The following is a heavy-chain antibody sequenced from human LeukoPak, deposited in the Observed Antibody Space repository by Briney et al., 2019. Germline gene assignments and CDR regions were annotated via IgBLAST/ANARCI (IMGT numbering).Heavy chain of an antibody. CDR1: GYTFTGYY. J-gene: IGHJ6*03. D-gene: IGHD6-13*01. Sequence: ASVKDSCKASGYTFTGYYMHWVRQAPGQGLEWTGWINPNSGGTNYAQKFQGRVTMTRDTSISTAYMELSRLRSDDTAVYYCARDLRPTAAGLYYYYYMDVWGKGTTVTVSS. CDR3: ARDLRPTAAGLYYYYYMDV. CDR2: INPNSGGT. V-gene: IGHV1-2*02.